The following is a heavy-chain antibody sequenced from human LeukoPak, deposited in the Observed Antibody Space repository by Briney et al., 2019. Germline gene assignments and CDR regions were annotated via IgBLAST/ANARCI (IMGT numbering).Heavy chain of an antibody. Sequence: PSETLSLTCTVSGGSISSYYWSWIRQPPGKGLEWIGYIYYSGSTNYNPSLKSRVTISVDTSKNQFSLKLSSVTAADTAVYYCARQRNYGHYFDYWGQGTLVTVSS. J-gene: IGHJ4*02. CDR2: IYYSGST. D-gene: IGHD1-7*01. CDR1: GGSISSYY. CDR3: ARQRNYGHYFDY. V-gene: IGHV4-59*01.